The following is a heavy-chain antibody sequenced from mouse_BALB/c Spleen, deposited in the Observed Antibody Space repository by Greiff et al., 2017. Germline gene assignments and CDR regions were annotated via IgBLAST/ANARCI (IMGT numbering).Heavy chain of an antibody. J-gene: IGHJ2*01. V-gene: IGHV14-3*02. CDR2: IDPANGNT. Sequence: EVQLQESGAELVKPGASVKLSCTASGFNIKDTYMHWVKQRPEQGLEWIGRIDPANGNTKYDPKFQGKATITADTSSNTAYLQLSSLTSEDTAVYYCARPHYYGSSPYYFDYWGQGTTLTVSS. D-gene: IGHD1-1*01. CDR1: GFNIKDTY. CDR3: ARPHYYGSSPYYFDY.